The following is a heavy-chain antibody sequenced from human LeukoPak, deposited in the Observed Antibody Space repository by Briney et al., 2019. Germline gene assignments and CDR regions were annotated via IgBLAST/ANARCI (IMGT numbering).Heavy chain of an antibody. Sequence: GGSLRLSCAASGFNFSSYGMHWVRQAPGKGLEWVAVIWFDGSTKYHADSVKGRFTISRDNPKNTLYLQMNSLRAEDTAVYYCARDGAGITMIVNWGQGTLVTVSS. CDR3: ARDGAGITMIVN. V-gene: IGHV3-33*01. J-gene: IGHJ4*02. D-gene: IGHD3-22*01. CDR2: IWFDGSTK. CDR1: GFNFSSYG.